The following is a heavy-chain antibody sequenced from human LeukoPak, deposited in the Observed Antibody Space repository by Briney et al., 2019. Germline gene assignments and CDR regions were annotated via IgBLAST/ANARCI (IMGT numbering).Heavy chain of an antibody. CDR1: GNTLTDLS. D-gene: IGHD2-2*01. CDR3: ATLFRYCSSTSCLNWFDP. Sequence: ASVKVSCKLSGNTLTDLSIHWVRQAPGKGLEWMGGFDPEDGETIYAQKFQGRVTMTEDTSTDTAYMELSSLRSEDTAVYYCATLFRYCSSTSCLNWFDPWGQGTLVTVSS. V-gene: IGHV1-24*01. CDR2: FDPEDGET. J-gene: IGHJ5*02.